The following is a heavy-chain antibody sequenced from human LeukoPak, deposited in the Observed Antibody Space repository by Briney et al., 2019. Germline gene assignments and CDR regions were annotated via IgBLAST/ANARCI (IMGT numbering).Heavy chain of an antibody. CDR2: IYYSGST. J-gene: IGHJ5*02. V-gene: IGHV4-59*01. CDR1: GGSISSYY. CDR3: ARATLRSDYDFWSGHNWFDP. Sequence: SETLSLTCTVSGGSISSYYWSWIRQPPGKGLEWIGYIYYSGSTNYNPSLKSRVTISVDTSKNQFSLKLSSVTAADTAVYYCARATLRSDYDFWSGHNWFDPWGQGTLVTVSS. D-gene: IGHD3-3*01.